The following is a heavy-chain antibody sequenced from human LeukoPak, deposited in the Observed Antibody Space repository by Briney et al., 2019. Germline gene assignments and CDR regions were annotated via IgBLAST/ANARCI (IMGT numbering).Heavy chain of an antibody. D-gene: IGHD3-9*01. CDR2: INPSGGST. J-gene: IGHJ3*02. CDR3: AGTVGILTGYYYPYDAFDI. V-gene: IGHV1-46*01. CDR1: GYTFTSYY. Sequence: ASVKVSCKASGYTFTSYYMHWVRQAPGQGLEWMGIINPSGGSTSYAQKFQGRVTMTTDTSTSTAYMELRSLRSDDTAVYYCAGTVGILTGYYYPYDAFDIWGQGTMVTVSS.